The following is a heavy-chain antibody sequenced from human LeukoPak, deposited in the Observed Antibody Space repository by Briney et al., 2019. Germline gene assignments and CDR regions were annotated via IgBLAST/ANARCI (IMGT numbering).Heavy chain of an antibody. D-gene: IGHD1-26*01. CDR1: GFTFSSYA. CDR2: ISYDGSNK. V-gene: IGHV3-30*04. Sequence: GGSLRLSCAVSGFTFSSYAMHWVRQAPGKGLEWVAVISYDGSNKYYADSVKGRFTISRDNSKNTLYLHMNTLRAEDTAIYYCAKDRTVGASYWYFDLWGRGTLVTVSS. J-gene: IGHJ2*01. CDR3: AKDRTVGASYWYFDL.